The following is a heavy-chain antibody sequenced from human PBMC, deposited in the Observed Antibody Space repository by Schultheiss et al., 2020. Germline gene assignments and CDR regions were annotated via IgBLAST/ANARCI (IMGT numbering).Heavy chain of an antibody. CDR1: GGSISSYY. Sequence: SQTLSLTCTVSGGSISSYYWSWIRQPAGKGLEWIGRIYTSGSTNYNPSLKSRVTMSVDTSKNQFSLKLSSVTAADTAVYYCARGRPSSWYAPDYYGMDVWGQGTTVTVSS. CDR3: ARGRPSSWYAPDYYGMDV. J-gene: IGHJ6*02. CDR2: IYTSGST. V-gene: IGHV4-4*07. D-gene: IGHD6-13*01.